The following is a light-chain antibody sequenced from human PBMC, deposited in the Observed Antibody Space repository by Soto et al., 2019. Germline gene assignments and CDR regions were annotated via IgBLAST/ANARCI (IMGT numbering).Light chain of an antibody. CDR1: RTIYTY. CDR3: LQTYNTPHT. J-gene: IGKJ2*01. V-gene: IGKV1-39*01. CDR2: VAS. Sequence: DIQMTQSPASLSASVGDRVTITCRASRTIYTYLNWYQQRPGKPPQLLIYVASTLQSGVPSRFNSGGFGTDFTLTISSLQPEDFATYYCLQTYNTPHTFGRGTRLEVK.